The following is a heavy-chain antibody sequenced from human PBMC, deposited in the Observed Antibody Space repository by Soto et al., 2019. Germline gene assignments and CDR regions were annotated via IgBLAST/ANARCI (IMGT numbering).Heavy chain of an antibody. CDR1: GFTVSRNY. Sequence: PGGSLRLSCAASGFTVSRNYMSWVRQAPGKGLEWGSVIYSGGTTYYADSVKGRFTISRDNSKNTLYLQMNSLRAEDTAVYYSANKTAPGTIVDYSGQGTLLTVSS. J-gene: IGHJ4*02. V-gene: IGHV3-53*01. CDR2: IYSGGTT. CDR3: ANKTAPGTIVDY. D-gene: IGHD6-13*01.